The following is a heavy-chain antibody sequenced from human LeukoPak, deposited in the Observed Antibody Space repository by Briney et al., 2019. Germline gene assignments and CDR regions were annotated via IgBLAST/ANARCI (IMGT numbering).Heavy chain of an antibody. CDR2: INPSGGST. CDR3: ARVGYCSSTSCYKAYYFDY. J-gene: IGHJ4*02. CDR1: GYTFTSYY. D-gene: IGHD2-2*02. Sequence: ASVKVSCKASGYTFTSYYVHWVRQAPGQGLEWMGIINPSGGSTSYAQKFQGRVTMTRDTSTSTVYMELSSLRSEDTAVYYCARVGYCSSTSCYKAYYFDYWGQGTLVTVSS. V-gene: IGHV1-46*01.